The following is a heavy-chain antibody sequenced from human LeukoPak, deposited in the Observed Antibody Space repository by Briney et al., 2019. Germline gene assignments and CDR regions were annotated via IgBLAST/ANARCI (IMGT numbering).Heavy chain of an antibody. CDR2: ISYDGSNK. CDR3: ARGLGVVVTHFDY. D-gene: IGHD2-21*02. J-gene: IGHJ4*02. Sequence: GRSLRLSCAASGFTFSSYAMHWVRQAPGKGLEWVAVISYDGSNKYYADSVKGRFTISRDNSKNTLYLQMNSLRAEDTAVYYCARGLGVVVTHFDYWGQGTLVTVSS. V-gene: IGHV3-30*04. CDR1: GFTFSSYA.